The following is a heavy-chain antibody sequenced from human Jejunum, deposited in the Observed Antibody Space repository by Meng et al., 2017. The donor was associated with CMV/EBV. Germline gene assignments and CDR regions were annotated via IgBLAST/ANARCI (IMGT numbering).Heavy chain of an antibody. CDR1: GLNFDKAW. Sequence: SGLNFDKAWMNGVRQAPGKGLEWVGVIKTAADGGTIEYAPSVKGKFTMSRDDSQSTLFLHMNTLKTEDSGLYYCTTDSIAGGWDFDHWGQGALVTVSS. V-gene: IGHV3-15*07. CDR3: TTDSIAGGWDFDH. CDR2: IKTAADGGTI. J-gene: IGHJ4*02. D-gene: IGHD6-19*01.